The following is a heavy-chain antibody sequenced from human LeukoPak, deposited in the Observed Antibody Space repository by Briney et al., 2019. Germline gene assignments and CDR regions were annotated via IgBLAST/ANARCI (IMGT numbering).Heavy chain of an antibody. CDR1: GFTFDDYA. CDR3: AKDIRYSSGWYFDY. CDR2: ISWNSGSI. V-gene: IGHV3-9*01. Sequence: GGSLRLSCAASGFTFDDYAMHWVRQAPGKGLEWVSGISWNSGSIGYADSVKGRFTISRGNAKNSLYLQMNSLRAEDTALYYCAKDIRYSSGWYFDYWGQGTLVTVSS. D-gene: IGHD6-19*01. J-gene: IGHJ4*02.